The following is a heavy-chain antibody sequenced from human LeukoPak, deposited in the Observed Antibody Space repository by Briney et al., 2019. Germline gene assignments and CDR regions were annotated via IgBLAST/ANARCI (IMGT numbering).Heavy chain of an antibody. CDR1: GASISGSGYY. D-gene: IGHD3-22*01. CDR3: ARGETYDSSGYKGPNRYYMDV. V-gene: IGHV4-39*02. CDR2: IYSSGST. Sequence: SETLSLTCTVSGASISGSGYYWGWIRQPPGKGLEWIGSIYSSGSTYYNASLQSRVTISIETSKNQISLRLNSVTAADTAMYYCARGETYDSSGYKGPNRYYMDVWGKGTTVTVSS. J-gene: IGHJ6*03.